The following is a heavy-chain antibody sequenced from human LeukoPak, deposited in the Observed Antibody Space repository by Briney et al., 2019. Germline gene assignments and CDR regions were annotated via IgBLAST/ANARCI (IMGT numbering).Heavy chain of an antibody. D-gene: IGHD3-10*01. Sequence: PGGSLRLSCAASGFTFSSCAMSWVRQAPGKGLEWVSAISGSGGSTYYADSVKGRFTISRDNSKNTLYLQMNSLRAEDTAVYYCAKVERITMVGWFDPWGQGTLVTVSS. CDR3: AKVERITMVGWFDP. CDR2: ISGSGGST. CDR1: GFTFSSCA. V-gene: IGHV3-23*01. J-gene: IGHJ5*02.